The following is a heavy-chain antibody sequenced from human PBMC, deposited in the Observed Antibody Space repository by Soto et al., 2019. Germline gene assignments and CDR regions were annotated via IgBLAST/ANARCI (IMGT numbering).Heavy chain of an antibody. V-gene: IGHV4-31*03. CDR2: IYYSGST. Sequence: SETLSLTCTVSGGSISSGGYYWSWIRQHPGKGLEWIGYIYYSGSTYYNTSLKSRVTISVDTSKNQFSLKLSSVTAADTAVYYCARASLSYCTNGVCYIRAFDIWGQGTMVTV. CDR3: ARASLSYCTNGVCYIRAFDI. J-gene: IGHJ3*02. CDR1: GGSISSGGYY. D-gene: IGHD2-8*01.